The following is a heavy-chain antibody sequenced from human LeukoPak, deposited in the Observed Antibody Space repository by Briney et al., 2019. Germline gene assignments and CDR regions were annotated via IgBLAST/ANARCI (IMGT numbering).Heavy chain of an antibody. CDR1: GGSISSGGYS. Sequence: PSQTLSLTCAVSGGSISSGGYSWSWIRQPPGKGLEWIGYIYHSGSTYYNPSLKSRVTISVDRSKNQFSLKLSSVTAADTAVYYCASVPGRAASHWGQGTLVTVSS. CDR3: ASVPGRAASH. V-gene: IGHV4-30-2*01. CDR2: IYHSGST. D-gene: IGHD3-10*01. J-gene: IGHJ1*01.